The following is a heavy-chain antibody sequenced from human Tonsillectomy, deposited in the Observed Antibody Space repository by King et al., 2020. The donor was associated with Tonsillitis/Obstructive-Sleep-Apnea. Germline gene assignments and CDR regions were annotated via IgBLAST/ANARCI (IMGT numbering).Heavy chain of an antibody. V-gene: IGHV4-59*01. CDR2: IYYSGST. CDR1: GGSISSYY. Sequence: QLQESGPGLVKPSETLSLTCTVSGGSISSYYWSWIRQPPGKGLEWIGYIYYSGSTNYNPSHKSRVTISVDTSKNQFSLKLSSVTAADPAVYYCARGIRGDNDAFDIWGQGTMVTVSS. D-gene: IGHD3-10*01. J-gene: IGHJ3*02. CDR3: ARGIRGDNDAFDI.